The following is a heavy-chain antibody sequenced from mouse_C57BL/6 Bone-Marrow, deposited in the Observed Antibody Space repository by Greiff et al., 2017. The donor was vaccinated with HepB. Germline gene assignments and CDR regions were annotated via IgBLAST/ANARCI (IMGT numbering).Heavy chain of an antibody. CDR1: GFTFNTYA. CDR3: VREWGGTDGFYAMDY. J-gene: IGHJ4*01. V-gene: IGHV10-3*01. Sequence: GGGLVQPKGSLKLSCAASGFTFNTYAIHWVRQAPGKGLEWVSRIRSKSSNYATYYADSVKDRFTISRDDSQSMLYLQMNNLKTEDTAMYYCVREWGGTDGFYAMDYWGQGTSVTVSS. D-gene: IGHD4-1*01. CDR2: IRSKSSNYAT.